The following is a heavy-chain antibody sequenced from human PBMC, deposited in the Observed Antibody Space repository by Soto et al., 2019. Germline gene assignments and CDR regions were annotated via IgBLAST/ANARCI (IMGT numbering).Heavy chain of an antibody. CDR2: IYYSGST. V-gene: IGHV4-31*03. J-gene: IGHJ5*01. D-gene: IGHD6-13*01. CDR3: AREVLQQLLRLFDS. Sequence: SETLSLTCTVSGGSISSDNYYWTWIRQHPGKGLEYIGYIYYSGSTYYNPSLKSRATISVDTSKNQFSLKLSSVTAADTAVYYCAREVLQQLLRLFDSWGQGSLVIVSS. CDR1: GGSISSDNYY.